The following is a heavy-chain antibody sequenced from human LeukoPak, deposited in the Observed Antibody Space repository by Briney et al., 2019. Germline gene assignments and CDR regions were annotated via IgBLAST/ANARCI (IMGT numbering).Heavy chain of an antibody. CDR1: GFTFSSYS. V-gene: IGHV3-21*01. J-gene: IGHJ4*02. CDR2: ISHISSNI. CDR3: ARGPRLMAADGLRYFDS. Sequence: GGSLRLSCAASGFTFSSYSMNWVRQAPGQGLEWVSSISHISSNIYYADSVKGRFTISRDNAKNSLYLQMHSLRAEDTAVYFCARGPRLMAADGLRYFDSWGQGNLVTVSS. D-gene: IGHD6-13*01.